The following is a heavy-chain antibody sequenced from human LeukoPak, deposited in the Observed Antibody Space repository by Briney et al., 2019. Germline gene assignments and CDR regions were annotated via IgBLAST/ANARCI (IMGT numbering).Heavy chain of an antibody. J-gene: IGHJ4*02. CDR2: IKQDGSEK. V-gene: IGHV3-7*01. Sequence: GGSLRLSCAASGLSVSTFWMSWVRQAPGKGLEWVANIKQDGSEKYYVDSVEGRFAISRDNAKNSLYLQMSSLRAEDTAVYYCVRALGYSSGCGDYWGQGTLVTVSS. CDR1: GLSVSTFW. D-gene: IGHD6-19*01. CDR3: VRALGYSSGCGDY.